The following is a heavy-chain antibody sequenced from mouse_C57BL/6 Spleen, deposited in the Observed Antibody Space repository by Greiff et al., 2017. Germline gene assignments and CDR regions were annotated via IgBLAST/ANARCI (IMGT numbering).Heavy chain of an antibody. J-gene: IGHJ2*01. CDR1: GYTFTSYW. Sequence: VQLKQPGAELVKPGASVKLSCKASGYTFTSYWMHWVKQRPGQGLEWIGMIHPNSGSTNYNEKFKSKATLTVDKSSSTAYMQLSSLTSEDSAVYYCARATVVTTFGYWGQGTTLTVSS. CDR3: ARATVVTTFGY. D-gene: IGHD2-2*01. CDR2: IHPNSGST. V-gene: IGHV1-64*01.